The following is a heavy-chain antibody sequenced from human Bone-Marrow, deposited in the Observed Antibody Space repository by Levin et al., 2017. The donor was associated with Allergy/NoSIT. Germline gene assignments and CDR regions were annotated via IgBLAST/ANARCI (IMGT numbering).Heavy chain of an antibody. CDR3: ARDKYYGSGPFDY. J-gene: IGHJ4*02. V-gene: IGHV3-30-3*01. Sequence: GGSLRLSCAASGFTFSSYAMHWVRQAPGKGLEWVAVISYDGSNKYYADSVKGRFTISRDNSKNTLYLQMNSLRAEDTAVYYCARDKYYGSGPFDYWGQGTLVTVSS. CDR1: GFTFSSYA. CDR2: ISYDGSNK. D-gene: IGHD3-10*01.